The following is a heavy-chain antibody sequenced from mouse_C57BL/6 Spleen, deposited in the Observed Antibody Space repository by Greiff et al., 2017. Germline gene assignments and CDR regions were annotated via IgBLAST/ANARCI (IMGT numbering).Heavy chain of an antibody. CDR1: GFSFNTYA. CDR2: IRSKSNNYAT. J-gene: IGHJ1*03. D-gene: IGHD1-1*01. V-gene: IGHV10-1*01. CDR3: VRQAVYYYGSSYWWYCDV. Sequence: EVQGVESGGGLVQPKGSLKLSCAASGFSFNTYAMNWVRQAPGKGLEWVARIRSKSNNYATYYADSVKDRFTISRDDSESMLYLQMNNLKTEDTAMYYCVRQAVYYYGSSYWWYCDVWGTGTTVTVSA.